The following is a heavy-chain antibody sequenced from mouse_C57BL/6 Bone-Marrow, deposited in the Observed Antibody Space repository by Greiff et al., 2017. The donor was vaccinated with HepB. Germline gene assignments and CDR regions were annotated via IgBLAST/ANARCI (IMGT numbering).Heavy chain of an antibody. CDR2: IRNKANGYTT. Sequence: EVQRVESGGGLVQPGGSLSLSCAASGFTFTDYYMSWVRQPPGKALEWLGFIRNKANGYTTEYSASVKGRFTISRDNSQSILYLQMNALRAVDSATYYCARDYYGSVDYWGQGTTLTVSS. V-gene: IGHV7-3*01. D-gene: IGHD1-1*01. J-gene: IGHJ2*01. CDR3: ARDYYGSVDY. CDR1: GFTFTDYY.